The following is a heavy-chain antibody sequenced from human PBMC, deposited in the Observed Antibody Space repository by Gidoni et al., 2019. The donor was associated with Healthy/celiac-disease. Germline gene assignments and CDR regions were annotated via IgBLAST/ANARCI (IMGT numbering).Heavy chain of an antibody. J-gene: IGHJ5*02. CDR1: GFTFSSYA. V-gene: IGHV3-23*04. CDR3: AKDSHYGDYVPVDP. Sequence: EVQLVESGGGLVQPGGSLRLSWAASGFTFSSYAMRWVRQAPGKGLEWVSAISGSGGSTYYAYSVKGRFTISRDNSKNTLYLQMNSLRAEDTAVYYCAKDSHYGDYVPVDPWGQGTLVTVSS. D-gene: IGHD4-17*01. CDR2: ISGSGGST.